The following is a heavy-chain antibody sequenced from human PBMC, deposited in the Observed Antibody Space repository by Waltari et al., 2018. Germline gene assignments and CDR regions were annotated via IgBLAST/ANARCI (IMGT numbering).Heavy chain of an antibody. J-gene: IGHJ3*01. Sequence: EVQLLQSGTELKKPGSTVKLSCQVSGYRLTDYYIHWVQQAPGKGPQWMGLVDPEDGETIYAERFQGRVTITADTSTETAFMELSSLTSDDTAVYYCVTALGDRSSASRPFDVWGLGTLITVSS. V-gene: IGHV1-69-2*01. CDR1: GYRLTDYY. D-gene: IGHD3-10*01. CDR3: VTALGDRSSASRPFDV. CDR2: VDPEDGET.